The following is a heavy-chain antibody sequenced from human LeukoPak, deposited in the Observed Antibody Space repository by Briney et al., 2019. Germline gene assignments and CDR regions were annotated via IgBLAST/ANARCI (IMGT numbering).Heavy chain of an antibody. CDR1: GGSFSGYY. V-gene: IGHV4-34*01. CDR3: ARGVPPVVVVAATDFDY. Sequence: SETLSLTCAVYGGSFSGYYWSWIRQPPGKGLEWIGEINHSGSTNYNPSLKSRVTISVDTSKNQFSLKLSSVTAADTAVYYCARGVPPVVVVAATDFDYWGQGTLVTVSS. J-gene: IGHJ4*02. CDR2: INHSGST. D-gene: IGHD2-15*01.